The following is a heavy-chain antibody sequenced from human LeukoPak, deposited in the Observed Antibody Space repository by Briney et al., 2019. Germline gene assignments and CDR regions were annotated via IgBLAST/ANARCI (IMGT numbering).Heavy chain of an antibody. CDR1: GYTLTELS. J-gene: IGHJ4*02. Sequence: GASVKVSCKVSGYTLTELSMHWERQAPGKGLEWMGGFDPEDGETIYAQKFQGRVTMTEDTSTDTAYMELSSLRSEDTAVYYCAMFDIVGATNFDYWGQGTLVTVSS. D-gene: IGHD1-26*01. V-gene: IGHV1-24*01. CDR2: FDPEDGET. CDR3: AMFDIVGATNFDY.